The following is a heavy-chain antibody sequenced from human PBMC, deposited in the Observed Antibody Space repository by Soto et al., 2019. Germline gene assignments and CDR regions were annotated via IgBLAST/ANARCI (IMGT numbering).Heavy chain of an antibody. CDR3: ARGRIQLTY. CDR1: GDSISSYY. CDR2: INYSGST. J-gene: IGHJ4*02. V-gene: IGHV4-59*01. Sequence: PSETLSLTCTVSGDSISSYYWSWIRQPPEKGLEWIGYINYSGSTNYNPSLESRVTISVDTSKNQFSLKLSSVTAADTAVYYCARGRIQLTYWGQGTLVTVSS. D-gene: IGHD5-18*01.